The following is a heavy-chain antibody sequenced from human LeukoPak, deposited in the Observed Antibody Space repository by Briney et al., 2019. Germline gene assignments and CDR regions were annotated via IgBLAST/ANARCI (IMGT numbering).Heavy chain of an antibody. CDR1: GFVFSIYT. D-gene: IGHD3-16*01. Sequence: PGGSLRLSCLASGFVFSIYTMYWVRQTPGKGPEYVSTISGSGNGFSIYYADSVKGRFTISRDDSKSILYLQMNGLRSEDTAVYYCVEDFGRVRGTPDSWGQGTLVTVSS. CDR3: VEDFGRVRGTPDS. J-gene: IGHJ4*02. CDR2: ISGSGNGFSI. V-gene: IGHV3-64D*06.